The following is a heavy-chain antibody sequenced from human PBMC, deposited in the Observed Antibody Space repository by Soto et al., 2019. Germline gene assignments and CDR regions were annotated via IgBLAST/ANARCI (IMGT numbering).Heavy chain of an antibody. J-gene: IGHJ4*02. Sequence: QVQLQESGPELVKSSQTLSLTCTVSNGSISTNGHYWTWIRQRPGKGLEWIAYIYNTGNSYYNPSLKTRPTISIDTSKNQFSLTLRSVTAADTAVYYCAREQRGFDSWGQGTLVTVSS. V-gene: IGHV4-31*03. D-gene: IGHD3-16*01. CDR2: IYNTGNS. CDR3: AREQRGFDS. CDR1: NGSISTNGHY.